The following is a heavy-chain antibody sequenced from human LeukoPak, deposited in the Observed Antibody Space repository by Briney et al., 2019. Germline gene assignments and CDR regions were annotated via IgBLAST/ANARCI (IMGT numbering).Heavy chain of an antibody. CDR1: GFTFSSYG. V-gene: IGHV3-30*18. CDR3: AKDQGLEPHQKYYYGMDV. D-gene: IGHD1-1*01. CDR2: ISYDGSNK. J-gene: IGHJ6*02. Sequence: PGGSLRLSCAASGFTFSSYGMHWVRQAPGKGLEWVAVISYDGSNKYYADSVKGRFTISRDNSKNTLCLQMNSLRAEDTAVYYCAKDQGLEPHQKYYYGMDVWGQGTTVTVSS.